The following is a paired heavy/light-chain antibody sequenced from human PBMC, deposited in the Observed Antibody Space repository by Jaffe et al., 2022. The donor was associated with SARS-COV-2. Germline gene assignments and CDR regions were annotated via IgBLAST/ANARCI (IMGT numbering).Heavy chain of an antibody. Sequence: EVQLLESGGGLAQPGGSLRLSCAASGFSFSSYAMSWVRQAPGKGLEWVSAINGAGDRTDDADSVKGRFTVSRDGSKNTLYLQMSSLRDEDTAVYYCATEGCSGGACYSGLSSWGQGTLVTVSS. CDR2: INGAGDRT. D-gene: IGHD2-21*02. J-gene: IGHJ4*02. V-gene: IGHV3-23*01. CDR3: ATEGCSGGACYSGLSS. CDR1: GFSFSSYA.
Light chain of an antibody. V-gene: IGKV1-39*01. CDR3: QQSYNGLLYT. Sequence: DIQLTQSPSSLSASVGDRVTISCRSSQDIINFLHWYQQRPGKAPKLLISAASSLQRGVPLRFSGSGSGTDFTLTINSVQPEDVATYFCQQSYNGLLYTFGQGTKLEI. J-gene: IGKJ2*01. CDR2: AAS. CDR1: QDIINF.